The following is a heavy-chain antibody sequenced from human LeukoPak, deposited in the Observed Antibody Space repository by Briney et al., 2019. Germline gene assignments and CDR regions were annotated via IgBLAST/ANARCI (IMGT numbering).Heavy chain of an antibody. CDR3: AREETGDSYGMDV. V-gene: IGHV3-30*03. CDR2: ISYDGSYK. J-gene: IGHJ6*02. CDR1: GFTFSNYG. Sequence: GRSLRLSCAASGFTFSNYGMHWVRQAPGKGLEWVAIISYDGSYKFYADSVKGRFTISRDNSKNTLYLQMNSLRAEDTAVYYCAREETGDSYGMDVWGPGTTVTVSS.